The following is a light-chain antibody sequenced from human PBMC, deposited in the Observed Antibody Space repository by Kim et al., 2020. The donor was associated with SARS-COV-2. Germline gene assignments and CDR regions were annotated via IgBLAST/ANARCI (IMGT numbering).Light chain of an antibody. CDR2: RAS. V-gene: IGKV1-9*01. CDR1: QGISTY. J-gene: IGKJ1*01. CDR3: QQLNSYPWT. Sequence: DIQLTHSPPFLSASVGDRVTITCRASQGISTYLAWYQQIPGKAPKLLIYRASTLRSGVPSRFSGSGSGTEFTLTITNLQPDDFAFYYCQQLNSYPWTFGQGTKVDIK.